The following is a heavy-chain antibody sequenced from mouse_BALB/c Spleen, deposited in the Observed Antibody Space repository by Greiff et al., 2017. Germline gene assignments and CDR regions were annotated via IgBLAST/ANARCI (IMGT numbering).Heavy chain of an antibody. Sequence: EVMLVESGGDLVKPGGSLKLSCAASGFTFSSYGMSWVRQTPDKRLEWVATISSGGSYTYYPDSVKGRFTISRDNAKNTLYLQMSSLKSEDTAMYYCARPHPIWYAMDYWGQGTSVTVSS. CDR3: ARPHPIWYAMDY. CDR2: ISSGGSYT. V-gene: IGHV5-6*01. J-gene: IGHJ4*01. CDR1: GFTFSSYG.